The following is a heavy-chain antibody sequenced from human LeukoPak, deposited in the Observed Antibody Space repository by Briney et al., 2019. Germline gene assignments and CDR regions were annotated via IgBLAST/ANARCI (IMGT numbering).Heavy chain of an antibody. J-gene: IGHJ4*02. Sequence: GVPLTLSCAASGFTFSTYAVNWVRHAPGKGLECVSTISGSGYSIYYADSVKARFTIYRDNSKDTLYLQMSSVSGDDGSVYHCARERGRYCESRGFCWGSYFDSWGQGILVTVST. V-gene: IGHV3-23*01. D-gene: IGHD1-26*01. CDR3: ARERGRYCESRGFCWGSYFDS. CDR2: ISGSGYSI. CDR1: GFTFSTYA.